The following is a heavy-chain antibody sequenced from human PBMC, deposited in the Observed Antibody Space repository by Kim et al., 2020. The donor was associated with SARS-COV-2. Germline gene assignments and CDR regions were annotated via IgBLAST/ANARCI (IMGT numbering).Heavy chain of an antibody. CDR1: GFTFSSYA. D-gene: IGHD3-3*01. J-gene: IGHJ4*02. Sequence: GGSLRLSCAASGFTFSSYAMSWVRQAPGKGLEWVSAISGSGGSTYYADSVKGRFTISRDNSKNTLYLQMNSLRAEDTAVYYCAKDPHVLRFLEWLCLFDYWGQGTLVTVSS. CDR2: ISGSGGST. V-gene: IGHV3-23*01. CDR3: AKDPHVLRFLEWLCLFDY.